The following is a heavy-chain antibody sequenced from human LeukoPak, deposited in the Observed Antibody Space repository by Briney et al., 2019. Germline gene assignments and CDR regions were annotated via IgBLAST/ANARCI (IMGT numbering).Heavy chain of an antibody. CDR3: ARTYSSSHLGYMDV. V-gene: IGHV4-39*01. D-gene: IGHD6-6*01. CDR1: SGSISRSNSY. J-gene: IGHJ6*03. CDR2: IYFSGST. Sequence: SETLSLTCTVSSGSISRSNSYWGWIRQPPGKGLEWIGSIYFSGSTYYNPSLKSRVTISVDTSKNQFSLKLNSMTAADTAVYYCARTYSSSHLGYMDVWGKGTTVTVSS.